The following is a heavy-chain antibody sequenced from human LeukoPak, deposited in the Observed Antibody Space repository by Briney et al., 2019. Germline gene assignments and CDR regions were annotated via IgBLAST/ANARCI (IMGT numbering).Heavy chain of an antibody. D-gene: IGHD4-17*01. J-gene: IGHJ5*02. CDR2: IYYSGST. V-gene: IGHV4-31*03. CDR3: AREGGQGTHYGDTLLSFDP. Sequence: PSETLSLTCTVSGGSISSGGYYWSWIRQHPGKGLEWIGYIYYSGSTYYNPSLKSRVTISVDTSKNQFSLKLSSVTAAGTAVYYCAREGGQGTHYGDTLLSFDPWGQGTLVTVSS. CDR1: GGSISSGGYY.